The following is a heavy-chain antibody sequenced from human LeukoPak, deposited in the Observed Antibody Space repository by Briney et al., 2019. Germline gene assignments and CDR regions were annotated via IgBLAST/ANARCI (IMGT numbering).Heavy chain of an antibody. V-gene: IGHV3-11*01. CDR1: GFIFSDYY. CDR3: ARVSIVGATREYYGMDV. Sequence: GGSLRLSCAASGFIFSDYYMSWIRQAPGKGLEWVSYISSSGSTIYYADSVKGRFTISRDNAKNSLYLQMNSLRAEDTAVYYCARVSIVGATREYYGMDVWGQGTTVTVSS. D-gene: IGHD1-26*01. CDR2: ISSSGSTI. J-gene: IGHJ6*02.